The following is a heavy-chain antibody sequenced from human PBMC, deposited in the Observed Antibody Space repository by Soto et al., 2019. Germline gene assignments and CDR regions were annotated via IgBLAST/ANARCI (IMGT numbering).Heavy chain of an antibody. CDR1: CYSFTHYW. CDR2: TFPGNSET. Sequence: PGESLKISCTGSCYSFTHYWIGCVRQLSGKGLELMGITFPGNSETRYSPSFQGHVTISADKSISTAYLQWSSLKASDTALYYCARSRYYDTTGYYPFYYYYYGMDVWGQGTTVTVSS. V-gene: IGHV5-51*01. D-gene: IGHD3-22*01. CDR3: ARSRYYDTTGYYPFYYYYYGMDV. J-gene: IGHJ6*02.